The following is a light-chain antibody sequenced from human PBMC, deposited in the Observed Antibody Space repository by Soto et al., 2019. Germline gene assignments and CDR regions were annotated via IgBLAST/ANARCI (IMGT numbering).Light chain of an antibody. J-gene: IGKJ5*01. V-gene: IGKV3-20*01. CDR3: QHYVSPPIT. CDR1: QSVSSN. CDR2: GAS. Sequence: IVMTQSPVTLFVSPGERATLSCRASQSVSSNLAWYQQKPGQAPRLLVYGASSRATGISDRFSGSGSGTDFTLTISRLEPEDFAVYYCQHYVSPPITFGQGTRLEIK.